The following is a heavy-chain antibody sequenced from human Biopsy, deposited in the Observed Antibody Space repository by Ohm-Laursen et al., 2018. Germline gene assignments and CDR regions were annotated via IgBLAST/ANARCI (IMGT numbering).Heavy chain of an antibody. CDR2: ITSSGAST. D-gene: IGHD3-9*01. CDR1: GFTFSTYA. J-gene: IGHJ4*02. Sequence: SLRLSCAASGFTFSTYAMSWVRQAPGKGLEWVSSITSSGASTDFADSVKGRFTISRDNSKNTLYLQMNSLRAEGTAVYYCAKVSPTILSSFDYRGQGTLVTVSS. CDR3: AKVSPTILSSFDY. V-gene: IGHV3-23*01.